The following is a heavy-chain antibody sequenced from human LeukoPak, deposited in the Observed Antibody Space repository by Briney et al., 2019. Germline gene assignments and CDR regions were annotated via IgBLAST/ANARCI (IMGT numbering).Heavy chain of an antibody. CDR1: GGTFRSYV. D-gene: IGHD2-2*01. CDR3: ARGRLIGAPDERYYLDY. CDR2: IIPIFGTA. J-gene: IGHJ4*02. Sequence: GASVKVSCKASGGTFRSYVISWVRQAPGQGLEWMGGIIPIFGTANYAQKFQGRVTITADKSTSTAYMELSSLRFEDTAVYYCARGRLIGAPDERYYLDYWGQGTLVTVSS. V-gene: IGHV1-69*06.